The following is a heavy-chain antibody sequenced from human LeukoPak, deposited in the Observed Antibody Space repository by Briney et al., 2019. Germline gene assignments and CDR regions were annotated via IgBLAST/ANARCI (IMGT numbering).Heavy chain of an antibody. CDR2: INPSGGST. CDR3: ARWRERPVGKYYFDY. CDR1: GYTFTSYY. D-gene: IGHD1-26*01. Sequence: ASVKVSCKASGYTFTSYYMHWMRQAPGQGLEWMGIINPSGGSTSYAQKFQGRVTMTRDTSTSTVYMELSSLRSEDTAVYYCARWRERPVGKYYFDYWGQGTLVTVSS. J-gene: IGHJ4*02. V-gene: IGHV1-46*01.